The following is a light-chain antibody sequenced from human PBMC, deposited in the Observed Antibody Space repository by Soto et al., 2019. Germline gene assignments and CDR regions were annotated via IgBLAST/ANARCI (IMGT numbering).Light chain of an antibody. CDR1: SSDVGGYNY. V-gene: IGLV2-14*01. CDR3: SSYTNSDTWV. J-gene: IGLJ3*02. CDR2: EVT. Sequence: QSALTQPASVSGSPGQSINISCIGTSSDVGGYNYVSWYQQHPGQVPKLTIYEVTNRPSGVSSRFSGSKSGNTASLTISGLQAEDEADYYCSSYTNSDTWVFGGGTKMTVL.